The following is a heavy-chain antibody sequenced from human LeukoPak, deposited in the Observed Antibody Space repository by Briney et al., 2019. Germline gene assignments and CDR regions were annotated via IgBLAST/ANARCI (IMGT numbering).Heavy chain of an antibody. Sequence: GSLRLSCAASGFTVSSNYMSWVRQAPGKGLEWVSVIYSGGSTYYADSVKGRFTISRDNSKNTLYLQMNSLRAEDTAVYYCAKDLTTVTTCYWGQGTLVTVSS. J-gene: IGHJ4*02. CDR1: GFTVSSNY. CDR3: AKDLTTVTTCY. D-gene: IGHD4-11*01. CDR2: IYSGGST. V-gene: IGHV3-53*01.